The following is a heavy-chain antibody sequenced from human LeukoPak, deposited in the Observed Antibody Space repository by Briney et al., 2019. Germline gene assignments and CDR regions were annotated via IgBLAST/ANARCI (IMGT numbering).Heavy chain of an antibody. D-gene: IGHD6-19*01. CDR3: ARVSVAGTPYYYGMDV. Sequence: PSETLSLTCAVSGGSISSYYWSWIRQPAGKGLEWIGRIYTSGTTNYNPSLKSRVTISVDTSKNQFSLKLSSVTAADTAVYYCARVSVAGTPYYYGMDVWGQGTTVTVSS. CDR1: GGSISSYY. V-gene: IGHV4-4*07. J-gene: IGHJ6*02. CDR2: IYTSGTT.